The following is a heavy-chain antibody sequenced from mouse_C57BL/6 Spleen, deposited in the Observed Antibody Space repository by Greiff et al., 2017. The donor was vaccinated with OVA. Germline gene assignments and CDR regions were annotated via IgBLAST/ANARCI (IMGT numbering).Heavy chain of an antibody. D-gene: IGHD1-1*01. CDR1: GFTFSSYA. J-gene: IGHJ1*03. Sequence: EVQLVESGGGLVKPGGSLKLSCAASGFTFSSYAMSWVRQTPEKRLEWVATISDGGSYTYYPDNVKGRFTISRDNAKNNLYLQMSHLKSEASALYSSARDPYSYGSSPYWYFDVWGTGTTVTVSS. CDR2: ISDGGSYT. CDR3: ARDPYSYGSSPYWYFDV. V-gene: IGHV5-4*01.